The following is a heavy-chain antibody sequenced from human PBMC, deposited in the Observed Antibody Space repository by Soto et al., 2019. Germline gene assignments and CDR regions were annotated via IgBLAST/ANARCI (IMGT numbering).Heavy chain of an antibody. CDR2: IIPIFGTA. CDR3: SRESSDGYNCYVDY. Sequence: QVQLVQSGAEVKKPGSSVKVSCKASGGTFSSYAISWVRQAPGQGLEWMGGIIPIFGTADYAQKFQGRVTMTADESTSTDYMERSSLRSEDTAVYYCSRESSDGYNCYVDYWGQGTLGTVSS. J-gene: IGHJ4*02. V-gene: IGHV1-69*12. D-gene: IGHD1-1*01. CDR1: GGTFSSYA.